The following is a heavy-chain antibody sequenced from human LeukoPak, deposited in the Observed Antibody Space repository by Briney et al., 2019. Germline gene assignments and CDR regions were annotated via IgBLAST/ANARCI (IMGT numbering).Heavy chain of an antibody. CDR1: GFTFSSYS. D-gene: IGHD6-19*01. J-gene: IGHJ4*02. V-gene: IGHV3-15*01. CDR3: TTEAPYSSGWVEGYYFDY. CDR2: IKSKTDGATT. Sequence: GGSLRLSCAASGFTFSSYSMNWVRQAPGKGLEWVGRIKSKTDGATTDYAAPVKGRFTISRDDSKNTLYLQMNSLKTEDTAVYYCTTEAPYSSGWVEGYYFDYWGQGTLVTVSS.